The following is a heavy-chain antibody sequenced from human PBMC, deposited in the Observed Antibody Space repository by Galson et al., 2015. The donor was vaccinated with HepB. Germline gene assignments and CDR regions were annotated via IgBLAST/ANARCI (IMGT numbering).Heavy chain of an antibody. J-gene: IGHJ2*01. D-gene: IGHD5-12*01. CDR2: ISYDGSNK. CDR1: GFTFSSYA. CDR3: ARPTIVATNGDWYFDL. V-gene: IGHV3-30*04. Sequence: SLRLSCAASGFTFSSYAMHWVRQAPGKGLEWVAVISYDGSNKYYADSVKGRFTISRDNSKNSLYLQMNSLRAEDTAVYYCARPTIVATNGDWYFDLWGRGTLVTVSS.